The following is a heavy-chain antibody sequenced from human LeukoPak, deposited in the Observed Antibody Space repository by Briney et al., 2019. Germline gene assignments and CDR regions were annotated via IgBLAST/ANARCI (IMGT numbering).Heavy chain of an antibody. V-gene: IGHV3-23*01. CDR1: GFTFSSYA. Sequence: GGSLRLSCAASGFTFSSYAMSWVRQAPGKGLEWVSAISGSGGSTYYADSVKGRFTISRDNSKSTLYLQMNSLRGEDTAVYYCAKGVRNNYVALTWFDPWGQGTLVTVSS. CDR2: ISGSGGST. J-gene: IGHJ5*02. D-gene: IGHD4-11*01. CDR3: AKGVRNNYVALTWFDP.